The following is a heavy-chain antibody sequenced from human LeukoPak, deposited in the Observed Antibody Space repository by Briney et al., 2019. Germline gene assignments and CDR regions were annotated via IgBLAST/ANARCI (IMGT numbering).Heavy chain of an antibody. J-gene: IGHJ4*02. V-gene: IGHV1-24*01. Sequence: GASVKVSCKVSGYTLTELSMHWVRQAPGKGLEWMGGFDPEDGETIYAQKFQGRVTMTRDTSTSTVYMELSSLRSEDTAVYYCARCLDGFWSGRAPFDYWGQGTLVTVSS. D-gene: IGHD3-3*01. CDR1: GYTLTELS. CDR2: FDPEDGET. CDR3: ARCLDGFWSGRAPFDY.